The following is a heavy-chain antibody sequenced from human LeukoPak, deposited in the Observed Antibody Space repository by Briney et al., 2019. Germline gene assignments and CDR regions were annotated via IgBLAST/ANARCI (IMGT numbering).Heavy chain of an antibody. CDR3: ARGSRGYSYG. D-gene: IGHD5-18*01. V-gene: IGHV4-61*01. J-gene: IGHJ4*02. CDR2: IYYSGNT. CDR1: GVSVSSGSYY. Sequence: SETLSLTCTVSGVSVSSGSYYWGWIRQPPGKGLEWIGYIYYSGNTNYNPSLKSRVTISVDTSKNQFSLKLSSVTAADTALYYCARGSRGYSYGRGQGTLVTVSS.